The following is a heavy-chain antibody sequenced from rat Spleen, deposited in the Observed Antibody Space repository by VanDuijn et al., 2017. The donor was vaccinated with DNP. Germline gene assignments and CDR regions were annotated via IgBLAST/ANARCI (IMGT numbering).Heavy chain of an antibody. CDR2: FSTRGDDT. D-gene: IGHD1-11*01. V-gene: IGHV5-25*01. CDR1: GITFSDHN. CDR3: ARHEATEGIDFDY. Sequence: EVQLVESGGGLVQPGRSLKLSCAVSGITFSDHNMAWVRQAPKKSLEWVATFSTRGDDTYYRDSMKGRFTISRDNARSTVYLKMDSLRSDDTATYYCARHEATEGIDFDYWGQGVMVTVSS. J-gene: IGHJ2*01.